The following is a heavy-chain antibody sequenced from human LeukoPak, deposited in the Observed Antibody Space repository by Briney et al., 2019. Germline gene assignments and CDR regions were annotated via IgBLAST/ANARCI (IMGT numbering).Heavy chain of an antibody. CDR2: LRSDTNSE. D-gene: IGHD3-10*01. CDR1: GFSVSLYG. Sequence: GGSLRLFCAASGFSVSLYGMHWVRQAPGKGLEGVAFLRSDTNSEHYAVSGKGRFAISRDTSKDTLNLQMRSLRVEATALYYCARGLRQAGLAPLEFWGKGTQVIVSS. CDR3: ARGLRQAGLAPLEF. V-gene: IGHV3-30*02. J-gene: IGHJ4*02.